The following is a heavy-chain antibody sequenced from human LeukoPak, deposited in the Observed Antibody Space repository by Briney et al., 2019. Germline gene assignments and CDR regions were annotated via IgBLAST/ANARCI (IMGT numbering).Heavy chain of an antibody. CDR2: ISAYNGNT. D-gene: IGHD6-13*01. CDR1: GYTFTSCG. J-gene: IGHJ1*01. CDR3: ATWPTGGSSSWSATQEYFQH. V-gene: IGHV1-18*01. Sequence: ASVKVSCKASGYTFTSCGISWVRQAPGQGLEWMGWISAYNGNTNYAQKLQGRVTMTTDTSTSTAYMELRSLRSDDTAVYYCATWPTGGSSSWSATQEYFQHWGQGTLVTVSS.